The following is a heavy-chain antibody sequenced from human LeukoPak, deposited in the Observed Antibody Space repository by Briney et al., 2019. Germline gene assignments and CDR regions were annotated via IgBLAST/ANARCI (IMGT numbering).Heavy chain of an antibody. CDR3: ARVERYCSGGSCYSHYYYYMDV. Sequence: GGSLRLSCAASGSTFDDYGMSWVRQAPGKGLEWVSGINWNGGSTGYADSVKGRFTISRDNAKNSLYLQMNSLRAEDTALYYCARVERYCSGGSCYSHYYYYMDVWGKGTTVTVSS. D-gene: IGHD2-15*01. V-gene: IGHV3-20*04. J-gene: IGHJ6*03. CDR1: GSTFDDYG. CDR2: INWNGGST.